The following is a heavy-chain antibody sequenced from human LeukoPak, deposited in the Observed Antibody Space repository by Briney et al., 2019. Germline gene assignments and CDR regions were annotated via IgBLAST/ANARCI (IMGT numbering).Heavy chain of an antibody. J-gene: IGHJ6*02. V-gene: IGHV3-30*18. CDR2: ISYDGSNK. CDR3: AKDREDYDRYYYYGMDV. CDR1: GFTFSSYG. Sequence: GGSLRLSCAASGFTFSSYGMHWVRQAPGKGLEWVAVISYDGSNKYYADSVKGRFTISRDNSKNTLYLQMSSPRAEDTAVYYCAKDREDYDRYYYYGMDVWGQGTTATVSS. D-gene: IGHD4-17*01.